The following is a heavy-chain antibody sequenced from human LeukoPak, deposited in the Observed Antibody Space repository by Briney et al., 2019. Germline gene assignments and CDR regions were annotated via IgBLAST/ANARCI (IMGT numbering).Heavy chain of an antibody. CDR3: SYDSSGYYLGGSDY. CDR2: IIPIFGTA. V-gene: IGHV1-69*13. CDR1: GGTFSSYA. D-gene: IGHD3-22*01. J-gene: IGHJ4*02. Sequence: ASVKVSCKASGGTFSSYAISWVRQAPGQGLEWKGGIIPIFGTANYAQKFQGRVTITADESTSTAYMELSSLRSEDTAVYYCSYDSSGYYLGGSDYWGQGTLVTVSS.